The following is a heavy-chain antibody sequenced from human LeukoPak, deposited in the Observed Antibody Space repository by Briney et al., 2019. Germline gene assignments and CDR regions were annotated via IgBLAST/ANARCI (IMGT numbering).Heavy chain of an antibody. D-gene: IGHD2-2*01. J-gene: IGHJ6*03. Sequence: GGSLRLSCVASGFDFSSYGMHWVRQAPGKGLEWVSYISSSGSTIYYADSVKGRFTISGDNAKNSLYLQMNSLRAEDTAVYYCARSGTPAASTYYYYYYMDVWGKGTAVTVSS. V-gene: IGHV3-48*04. CDR2: ISSSGSTI. CDR3: ARSGTPAASTYYYYYYMDV. CDR1: GFDFSSYG.